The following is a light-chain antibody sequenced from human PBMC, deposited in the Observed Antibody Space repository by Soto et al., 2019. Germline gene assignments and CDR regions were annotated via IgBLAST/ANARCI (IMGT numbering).Light chain of an antibody. Sequence: EIVFTQSPGTLSSSPVQRATLSCRASESISRDYLAWYQQRLGQAPRLLIYGASSGATGIPARFSGSGSGTDFTLTISSLEPEDFAVYYCQQRSNSITLGQGTRLEIK. V-gene: IGKV3D-20*02. CDR1: ESISRDY. CDR2: GAS. J-gene: IGKJ5*01. CDR3: QQRSNSIT.